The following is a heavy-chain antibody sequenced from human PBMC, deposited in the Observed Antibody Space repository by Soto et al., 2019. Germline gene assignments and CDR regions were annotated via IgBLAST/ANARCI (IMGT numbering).Heavy chain of an antibody. J-gene: IGHJ4*02. CDR1: GFTFRNYD. CDR2: ISYDGSNK. V-gene: IGHV3-30*03. D-gene: IGHD3-10*01. Sequence: QVQLVESGGGVVQRGRSLRLSCAASGFTFRNYDMHWVRQAPGKGLEWVAVISYDGSNKYYADSVKGRFTISRDNSKNTLYLQMNSLRAEDTAVYYCAIDLDGSGRGNIYWGQGTLVTVSS. CDR3: AIDLDGSGRGNIY.